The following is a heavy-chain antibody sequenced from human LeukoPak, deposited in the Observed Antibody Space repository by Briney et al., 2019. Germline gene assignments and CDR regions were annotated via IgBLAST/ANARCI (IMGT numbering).Heavy chain of an antibody. V-gene: IGHV3-23*01. J-gene: IGHJ6*03. D-gene: IGHD3-3*01. Sequence: GGSLRLSCAASGFTFSNYGMTWVRQAPGKGLEWVSGISDSGGSTKHAVSVKGRFTISRDNSKDTLYLQMNGLRAEDTAVYYCAKIGRRYDFWTGYYEEEVDYMDVWGKGTTVTVSS. CDR1: GFTFSNYG. CDR2: ISDSGGST. CDR3: AKIGRRYDFWTGYYEEEVDYMDV.